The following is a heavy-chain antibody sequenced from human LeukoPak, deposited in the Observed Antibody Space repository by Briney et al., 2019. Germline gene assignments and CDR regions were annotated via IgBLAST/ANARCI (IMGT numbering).Heavy chain of an antibody. J-gene: IGHJ6*03. Sequence: PGGSLRLSCAASGFTVINYSMNWVRQAPGKGLGWVSSITSSSTYIYYADSVRGRFTISRDNAKNSLYLQMNSLRAEDTAVHYCARGYYHYYYMDVWGKGTTVTVSS. CDR2: ITSSSTYI. CDR3: ARGYYHYYYMDV. CDR1: GFTVINYS. V-gene: IGHV3-21*01.